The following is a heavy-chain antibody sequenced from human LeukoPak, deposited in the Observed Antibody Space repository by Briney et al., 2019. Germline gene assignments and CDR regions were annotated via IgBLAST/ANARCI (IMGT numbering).Heavy chain of an antibody. CDR3: ARDVGNRYCSGGSCDYYYYYGMDV. D-gene: IGHD2-15*01. J-gene: IGHJ6*02. CDR1: GGSISSYY. CDR2: IYYSGST. Sequence: KPSETLSLTCTVSGGSISSYYWNWIRQPPGKGLEWIGYIYYSGSTNYNPSLKSRVTISVDTSKNQFSLKLSSVTAADTAVYYCARDVGNRYCSGGSCDYYYYYGMDVWGQGTTVTVSS. V-gene: IGHV4-59*01.